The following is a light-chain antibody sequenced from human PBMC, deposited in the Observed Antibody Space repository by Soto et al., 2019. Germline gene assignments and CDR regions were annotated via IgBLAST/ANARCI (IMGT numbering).Light chain of an antibody. CDR2: AAS. Sequence: DLQMTQSPSSLSASVGDRVTITCRASQSVSSYLNWYQQKPGKAPKVLIYAASALQSGVPARFSGSGYGTDFTLTIDSLQPEDFATYYCQQSIVAPRTFGPGTKVEIK. J-gene: IGKJ1*01. CDR1: QSVSSY. V-gene: IGKV1-39*01. CDR3: QQSIVAPRT.